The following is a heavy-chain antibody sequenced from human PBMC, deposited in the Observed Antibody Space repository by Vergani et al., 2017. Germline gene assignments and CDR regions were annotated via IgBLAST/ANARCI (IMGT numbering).Heavy chain of an antibody. CDR3: ATKSCGTPGCQIGYFRE. D-gene: IGHD1-1*01. Sequence: QAKLVESGGGVVQPGGSLRLSCAASGFTSSYYGMHWVRQAPGKGLEWVAVISYDGTQKYYADSVKGRFTISRDNSKSTLYLQMNSLRTEDTAVYYCATKSCGTPGCQIGYFREWGQGTVVTVSS. V-gene: IGHV3-30*03. CDR1: GFTSSYYG. J-gene: IGHJ1*01. CDR2: ISYDGTQK.